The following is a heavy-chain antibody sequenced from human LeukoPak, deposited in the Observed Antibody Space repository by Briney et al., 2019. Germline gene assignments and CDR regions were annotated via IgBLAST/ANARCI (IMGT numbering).Heavy chain of an antibody. CDR3: ARDSVEYYYDSSGYCDY. CDR2: ISAYNGNT. J-gene: IGHJ4*02. D-gene: IGHD3-22*01. CDR1: GYTFTSYG. Sequence: ASVKVSCKASGYTFTSYGISWVRQAPGQGLEWMGWISAYNGNTNYAQKLRGRVTMTTDTSTSTAYMELRSLRSDDTAVYYCARDSVEYYYDSSGYCDYWGQGTLVTVSS. V-gene: IGHV1-18*01.